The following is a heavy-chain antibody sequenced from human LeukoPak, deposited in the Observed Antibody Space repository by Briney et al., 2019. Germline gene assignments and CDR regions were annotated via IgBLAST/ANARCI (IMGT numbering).Heavy chain of an antibody. V-gene: IGHV3-23*01. CDR2: ISGSGGST. Sequence: GGTLRLSCAASGFTFSSYGMSWVRQAPGKGLEWVSAISGSGGSTYYADSVKGRFTISRDNAKNSLYLQMNNLRPEDTALYYCAKASGYSFGHFDYWGQGTLVTVSS. D-gene: IGHD5-18*01. CDR1: GFTFSSYG. J-gene: IGHJ4*02. CDR3: AKASGYSFGHFDY.